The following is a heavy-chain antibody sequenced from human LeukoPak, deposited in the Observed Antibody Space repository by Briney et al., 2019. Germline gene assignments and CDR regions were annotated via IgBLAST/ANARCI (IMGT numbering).Heavy chain of an antibody. J-gene: IGHJ1*01. CDR3: ARGRFSGSYYVYFQH. CDR2: INHSGST. Sequence: SETQSLTCAVYGGSFSGYYWSWIRQPPGKGLEWIGEINHSGSTNYNPSLKSRVTISVDTSKNQFSLKLSSVTAADTAVYYCARGRFSGSYYVYFQHWGQGTLVTVSS. CDR1: GGSFSGYY. D-gene: IGHD1-26*01. V-gene: IGHV4-34*01.